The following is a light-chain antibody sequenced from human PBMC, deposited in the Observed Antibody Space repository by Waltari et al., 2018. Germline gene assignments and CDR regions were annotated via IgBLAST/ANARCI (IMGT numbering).Light chain of an antibody. J-gene: IGLJ3*02. Sequence: QSVLTQPPSASGTPGQRVTIACSGSRSNIGTNTVNWYQQFPGPAPKVLIHRNNQRPSGVSVRFSGSKSGTSASLAISGLQSEDEALYYCASWDDTLNVPVFGEGTKLTVL. V-gene: IGLV1-44*01. CDR1: RSNIGTNT. CDR3: ASWDDTLNVPV. CDR2: RNN.